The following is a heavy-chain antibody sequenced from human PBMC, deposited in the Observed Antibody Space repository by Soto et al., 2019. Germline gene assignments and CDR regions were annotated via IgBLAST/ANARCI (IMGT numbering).Heavy chain of an antibody. J-gene: IGHJ5*02. CDR2: IYYSEFT. CDR3: ARSVFP. V-gene: IGHV4-31*03. Sequence: QVQLQESGPGLVKPSQTLSLTCTVSGGSITSGGYYWSWIRQHPGQGLEWIGYIYYSEFTYYNPSLKSRATISVDTSKTQFSLKLSSVTAADTALYYCARSVFPWGQGTLVTVSS. CDR1: GGSITSGGYY.